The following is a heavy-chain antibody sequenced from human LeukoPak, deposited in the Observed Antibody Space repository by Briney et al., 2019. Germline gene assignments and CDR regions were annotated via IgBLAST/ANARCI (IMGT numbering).Heavy chain of an antibody. V-gene: IGHV1-69*05. Sequence: SSVKVSCXASGGTFSSYAISWVRQARGQGLEWMGGIIPIFGTANYAQKFQGRVTITTDESTSTAHMELSSLRSEDTAVYYCARLADYEDDWFDPWGQGTLVTVSS. J-gene: IGHJ5*02. D-gene: IGHD4-17*01. CDR3: ARLADYEDDWFDP. CDR1: GGTFSSYA. CDR2: IIPIFGTA.